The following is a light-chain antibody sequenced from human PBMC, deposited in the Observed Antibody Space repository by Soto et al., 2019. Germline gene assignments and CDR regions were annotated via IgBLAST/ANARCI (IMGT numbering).Light chain of an antibody. CDR3: QQYNSHPYT. V-gene: IGKV1-5*03. Sequence: DIQMTQSPSTLSASVGDRVTIACRASQAISSWLAWYQQKPGRAPNVLIHKASHLQTGVPSRFSGSGSGTDFNLNISSLQPDDSATYYCQQYNSHPYTFGQVTRLEIK. CDR2: KAS. CDR1: QAISSW. J-gene: IGKJ2*01.